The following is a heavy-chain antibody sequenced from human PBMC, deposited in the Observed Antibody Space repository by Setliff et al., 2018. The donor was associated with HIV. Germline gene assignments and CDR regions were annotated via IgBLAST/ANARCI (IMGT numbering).Heavy chain of an antibody. V-gene: IGHV3-7*01. CDR1: GFALSNYW. CDR3: ARDTTYYYGSGSHH. J-gene: IGHJ4*02. D-gene: IGHD3-10*01. CDR2: IKQDGSEK. Sequence: GGSLRLSCAASGFALSNYWMNWVRQAPGKGLEWVPNIKQDGSEKYYTDSVKGRFTISRDNAKNSLYLQMNSLRAEDTAVYYCARDTTYYYGSGSHHWGQGTLVTVS.